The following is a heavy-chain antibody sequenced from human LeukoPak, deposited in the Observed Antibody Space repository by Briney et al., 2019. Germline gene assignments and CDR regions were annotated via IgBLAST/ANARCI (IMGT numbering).Heavy chain of an antibody. V-gene: IGHV3-66*01. CDR3: ARDSPLFYYGMDV. CDR1: GFTFSSYA. J-gene: IGHJ6*02. Sequence: GGSLRLSCAASGFTFSSYAMSWVRQAPGKGLEWVSVIYSGGSTYYADSVKGRFTISRDNSKNTLYLQMNSLRAEDTAVYYCARDSPLFYYGMDVWGQGTTVTVSS. CDR2: IYSGGST.